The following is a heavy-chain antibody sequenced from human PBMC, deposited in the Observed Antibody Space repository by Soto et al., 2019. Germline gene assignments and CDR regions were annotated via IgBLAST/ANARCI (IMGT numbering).Heavy chain of an antibody. Sequence: SEILSLTCTVSGGSISSYYWSWIRQPPGKGLEWIGYIYYSGSTNYNPSLKSRVTISVDTSKNQFSLKLSSVTAADTAVYYCARLLRPEYSGYDMYYFDYWGQGTLVTVSS. CDR3: ARLLRPEYSGYDMYYFDY. D-gene: IGHD5-12*01. V-gene: IGHV4-59*08. J-gene: IGHJ4*02. CDR1: GGSISSYY. CDR2: IYYSGST.